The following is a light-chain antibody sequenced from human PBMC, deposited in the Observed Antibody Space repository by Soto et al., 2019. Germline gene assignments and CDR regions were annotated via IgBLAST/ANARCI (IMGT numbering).Light chain of an antibody. CDR2: GAS. CDR1: QSVSSN. CDR3: QQYNNWQYT. Sequence: EIVMTQSPATLSVSPGERAALSCRASQSVSSNFAWYQQKPGQAPRLLIYGASTRATGIPARFSGSGSGTEFTLTISSLESEDFAVYYCQQYNNWQYTFGQGTKLEIK. V-gene: IGKV3-15*01. J-gene: IGKJ2*01.